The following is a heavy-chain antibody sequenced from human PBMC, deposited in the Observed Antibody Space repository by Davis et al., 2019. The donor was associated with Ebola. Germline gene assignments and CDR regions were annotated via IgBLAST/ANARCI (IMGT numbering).Heavy chain of an antibody. CDR1: GYTFTSYY. V-gene: IGHV1-69*13. CDR3: AGVSLGFGFDP. Sequence: SVKVSCKASGYTFTSYYMHWVRQAPGQGLEWLGGIIPIFGTANYAQKFQGRVTITADESTSTAYMELSSLRSEDTAVYYCAGVSLGFGFDPWGQGTLVTVSS. D-gene: IGHD1-26*01. CDR2: IIPIFGTA. J-gene: IGHJ5*02.